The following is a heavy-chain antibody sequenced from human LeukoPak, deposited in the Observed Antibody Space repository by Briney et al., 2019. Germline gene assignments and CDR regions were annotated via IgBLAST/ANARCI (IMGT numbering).Heavy chain of an antibody. Sequence: GGSLRLSCAASGFTFSSYAMSCVRQAPGKGLEWVSDISRSGGSTYYADSVKGRFTISRDNSKNTLYLQMNSLRAEDTAVYYCAKFDDSSGYYRYWGQGTLVTVSS. D-gene: IGHD3-22*01. J-gene: IGHJ4*02. CDR2: ISRSGGST. V-gene: IGHV3-23*01. CDR1: GFTFSSYA. CDR3: AKFDDSSGYYRY.